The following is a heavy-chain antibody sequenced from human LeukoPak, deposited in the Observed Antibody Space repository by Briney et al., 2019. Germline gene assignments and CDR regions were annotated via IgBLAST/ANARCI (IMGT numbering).Heavy chain of an antibody. Sequence: PGGSLRLSCAASGFTFSSYAMSWVREAPGKGLEWVATIKEDGSDKYYVDSVKGRFTISRDNAKNSLYLQMNSLRAEDTATYYCARDTYRFDDYWGQGTLVTVSS. V-gene: IGHV3-7*01. D-gene: IGHD2-2*01. J-gene: IGHJ4*02. CDR1: GFTFSSYA. CDR2: IKEDGSDK. CDR3: ARDTYRFDDY.